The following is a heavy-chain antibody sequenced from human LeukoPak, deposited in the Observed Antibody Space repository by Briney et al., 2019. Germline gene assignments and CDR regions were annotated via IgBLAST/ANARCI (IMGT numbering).Heavy chain of an antibody. J-gene: IGHJ4*02. V-gene: IGHV3-30*18. Sequence: PGGSLRLSCAASGFTFSSYGIHWVRQAPGKGLEWVALISHDGSQTYYADSVKGRFTISRDNAKNTLYLQMNSLRAVDTSVYYCAKDHSGSYFGYFEYWGQGTLVTVSS. CDR2: ISHDGSQT. CDR3: AKDHSGSYFGYFEY. CDR1: GFTFSSYG. D-gene: IGHD1-26*01.